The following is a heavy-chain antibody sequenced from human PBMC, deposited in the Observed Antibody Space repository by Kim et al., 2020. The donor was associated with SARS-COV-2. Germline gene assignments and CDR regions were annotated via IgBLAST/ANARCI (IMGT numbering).Heavy chain of an antibody. J-gene: IGHJ1*01. D-gene: IGHD6-19*01. CDR2: IRDSGGST. V-gene: IGHV3-23*01. CDR1: GFTFNSYA. Sequence: GGSLRLSCAASGFTFNSYAMSWVRQAPGKGLEWVSGIRDSGGSTKYAESVKGRFSISRDNSKNTLYLQMDSLRAEDTAVYYCAKVTSGSSGWFEYFQHWGQGTLVTVSS. CDR3: AKVTSGSSGWFEYFQH.